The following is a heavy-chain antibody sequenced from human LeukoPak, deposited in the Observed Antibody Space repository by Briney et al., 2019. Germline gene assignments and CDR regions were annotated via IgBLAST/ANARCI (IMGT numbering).Heavy chain of an antibody. Sequence: SETLSLTCTVSGGSMSGYFWSWIRQPPGKGLEWIGYIYYSGSTNYNPSLKSRVTIPVDTSKNQFSLKLSSVTAADTAVYYCARSITSSWYGDFQHWGQGTLVTVSS. V-gene: IGHV4-59*01. CDR1: GGSMSGYF. CDR2: IYYSGST. D-gene: IGHD6-13*01. CDR3: ARSITSSWYGDFQH. J-gene: IGHJ1*01.